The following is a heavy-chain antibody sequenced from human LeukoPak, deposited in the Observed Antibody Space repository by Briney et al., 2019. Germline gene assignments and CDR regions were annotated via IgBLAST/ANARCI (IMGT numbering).Heavy chain of an antibody. Sequence: GGSLRLSCAASGFTFGSYSMNWVRQAPGEGLEWVSSISSSSSYIYYADSVKGRFTISRDNAKNSLYLQMNSLRAEDTAVYYCATNLGIVGARIDYWGQGTLVTVSS. CDR3: ATNLGIVGARIDY. J-gene: IGHJ4*02. D-gene: IGHD1-26*01. CDR1: GFTFGSYS. V-gene: IGHV3-21*01. CDR2: ISSSSSYI.